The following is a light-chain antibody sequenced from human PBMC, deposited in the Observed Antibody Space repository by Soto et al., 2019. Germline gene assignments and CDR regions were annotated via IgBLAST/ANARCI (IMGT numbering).Light chain of an antibody. CDR2: GAV. CDR3: QQYGNSPGYT. J-gene: IGKJ2*01. CDR1: QTVSDDY. V-gene: IGKV3-20*01. Sequence: EIVLTQSPGTLSLSPGERATLSCRASQTVSDDYVAWYHHKPGQPPRLLIYGAVSRAPGIPDRFSGSGSGTQFTLTIRRLEPEDFAVYYCQQYGNSPGYTFGQGTKLEI.